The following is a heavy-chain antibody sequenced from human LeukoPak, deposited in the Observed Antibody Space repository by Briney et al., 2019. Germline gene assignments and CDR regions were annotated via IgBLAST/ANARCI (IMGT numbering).Heavy chain of an antibody. CDR3: ARVVYSYGYSIRELYYFDY. V-gene: IGHV1-18*01. CDR2: ISAYNGNT. CDR1: GYTFTSYG. Sequence: GASVKVSCKASGYTFTSYGISWVRQAPGQGLEWMGWISAYNGNTNYAQKLQGRVTMTTDTSTSTAYMELRSLRSDDTAVYYCARVVYSYGYSIRELYYFDYRGQGTLVTVSS. J-gene: IGHJ4*02. D-gene: IGHD5-18*01.